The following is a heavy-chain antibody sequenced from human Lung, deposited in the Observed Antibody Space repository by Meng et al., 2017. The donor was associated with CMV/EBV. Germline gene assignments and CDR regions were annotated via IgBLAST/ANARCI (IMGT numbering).Heavy chain of an antibody. D-gene: IGHD1-26*01. V-gene: IGHV1-2*02. Sequence: SVXVSXKALGYTFSGYYIHWVRQAPGQGLEWMGWINPNSGDTYFTQKFQDSVTVTRDTSISTVYMELRRLRSDDTAMYYCARSRVGGRGGVFDYWGQGTMVTVSS. CDR2: INPNSGDT. CDR3: ARSRVGGRGGVFDY. CDR1: GYTFSGYY. J-gene: IGHJ4*02.